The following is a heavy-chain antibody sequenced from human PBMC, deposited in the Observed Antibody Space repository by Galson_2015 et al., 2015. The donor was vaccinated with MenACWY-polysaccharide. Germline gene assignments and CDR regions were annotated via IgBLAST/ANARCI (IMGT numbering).Heavy chain of an antibody. Sequence: TLSLPCTVSGGSISSGSYYWRWIRQPAGQGLEWIGRIYTSGSTNYNPSLKSRVTISVDTSKIQFSLKLISVTAADTAVYYCATRIGYYYYGMDVWGQGTTVTVSS. V-gene: IGHV4-61*02. CDR2: IYTSGST. J-gene: IGHJ6*02. CDR3: ATRIGYYYYGMDV. CDR1: GGSISSGSYY.